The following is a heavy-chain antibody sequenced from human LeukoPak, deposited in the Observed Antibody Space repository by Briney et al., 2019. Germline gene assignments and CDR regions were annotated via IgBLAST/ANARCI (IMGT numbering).Heavy chain of an antibody. V-gene: IGHV3-73*01. Sequence: PSGGPQKLSCAASGFTFSGSAMHWVRQSSGEGLEWAGRIRSKANSYATAYAASVKDRFTISRNDSKNTAYLQMNSLKTEDTAVYYCTSGSTAMNDYWGQGTLVTVSS. D-gene: IGHD5-18*01. J-gene: IGHJ4*02. CDR2: IRSKANSYAT. CDR1: GFTFSGSA. CDR3: TSGSTAMNDY.